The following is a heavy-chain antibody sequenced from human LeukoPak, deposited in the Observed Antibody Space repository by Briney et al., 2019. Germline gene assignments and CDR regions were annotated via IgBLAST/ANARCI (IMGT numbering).Heavy chain of an antibody. J-gene: IGHJ5*02. V-gene: IGHV3-23*01. Sequence: GGSLRLSCEASGFTFGSHAMYWVRQAPGKGLEWVAGIFGSGGSPHYADPVKGRFTISRDNSKNTLYPQMNSLRAEDTAVYYCAKDKATVTTFWFDPWGQGTLVTVSS. CDR1: GFTFGSHA. CDR3: AKDKATVTTFWFDP. D-gene: IGHD4-17*01. CDR2: IFGSGGSP.